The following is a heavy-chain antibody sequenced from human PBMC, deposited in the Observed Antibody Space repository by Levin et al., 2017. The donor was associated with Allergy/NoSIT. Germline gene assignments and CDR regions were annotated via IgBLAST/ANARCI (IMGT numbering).Heavy chain of an antibody. CDR3: ARDAPYPSGSYDNWFDP. J-gene: IGHJ5*02. CDR2: ISYSGNT. CDR1: GGSFRSLRYL. V-gene: IGHV4-39*07. Sequence: NTSETLSLTCTVSGGSFRSLRYLWGWVRQPPGMGLEWIGSISYSGNTYYNSSLKSRATMSLDNSKNQFFLKLTSVTAADTAVYYCARDAPYPSGSYDNWFDPWGQGTLVAVSS. D-gene: IGHD3-10*01.